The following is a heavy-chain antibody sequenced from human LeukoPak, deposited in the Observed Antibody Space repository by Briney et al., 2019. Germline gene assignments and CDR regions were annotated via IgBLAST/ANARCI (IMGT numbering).Heavy chain of an antibody. CDR1: GFTFSNYW. J-gene: IGHJ5*01. D-gene: IGHD3-3*01. CDR2: INPAGNYG. V-gene: IGHV3-74*01. Sequence: PGGSLRLSCAASGFTFSNYWMHWVRQAPGKGLVWVSRINPAGNYGNYADSVKGRFTISRDNAKNTVYLQMNSLSAEDTALFYCVRDWDHYDFDSWGQGTLVTVSS. CDR3: VRDWDHYDFDS.